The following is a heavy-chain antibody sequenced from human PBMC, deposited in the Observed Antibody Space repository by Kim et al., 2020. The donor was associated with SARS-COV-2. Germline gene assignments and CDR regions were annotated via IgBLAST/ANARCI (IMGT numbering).Heavy chain of an antibody. Sequence: SETLSLTCAVYGRSFSGYYWTWIRQAPGTGLQWIGEITPTGTTNYDPSLRSRVTISLAASEKQFSLTLTSATAADTAVYYCARGKSEYFGSGRARSFDLWGRGFLVTVSS. V-gene: IGHV4-34*01. J-gene: IGHJ2*01. CDR3: ARGKSEYFGSGRARSFDL. CDR1: GRSFSGYY. CDR2: ITPTGTT. D-gene: IGHD3-10*01.